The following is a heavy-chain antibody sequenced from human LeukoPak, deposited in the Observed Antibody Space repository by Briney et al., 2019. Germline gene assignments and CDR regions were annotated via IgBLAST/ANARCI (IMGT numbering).Heavy chain of an antibody. Sequence: NPSQTLSLTCTVSGGSTSSGSYYWSWIRQPAGKGLEWIGRIYTSGSTNYNPSLKSRVTISVDTSKNQFSLKLSSVTAADTAVYYCARDPTTLTIFGNYYYMDVWGKGTTVTVSS. CDR3: ARDPTTLTIFGNYYYMDV. CDR1: GGSTSSGSYY. V-gene: IGHV4-61*02. D-gene: IGHD3-3*01. CDR2: IYTSGST. J-gene: IGHJ6*03.